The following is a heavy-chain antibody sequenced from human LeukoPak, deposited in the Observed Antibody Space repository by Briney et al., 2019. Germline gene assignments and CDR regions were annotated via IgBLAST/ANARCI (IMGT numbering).Heavy chain of an antibody. CDR2: ISSSSSYI. V-gene: IGHV3-21*01. D-gene: IGHD6-6*01. Sequence: GGTLRLSCAASGFTFSSYSMNWVRQAPGKGLEWVSSISSSSSYIYYADSVKGRFTISRDNAKNSLYLQMNSLRAEDTAVYYCARAGGWGYSSSSGYYFDYWGQGTLVTVSS. J-gene: IGHJ4*02. CDR1: GFTFSSYS. CDR3: ARAGGWGYSSSSGYYFDY.